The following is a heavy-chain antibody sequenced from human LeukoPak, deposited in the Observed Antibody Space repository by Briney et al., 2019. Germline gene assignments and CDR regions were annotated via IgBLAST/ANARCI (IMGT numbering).Heavy chain of an antibody. Sequence: SETLSLTCTVSGGSISSRSYYWGWIRQPPGKGLEWIGSIYYSGSTYYNPSPKSRVTISVDTSKNQFSLKLTSVTAADTAVYYCARQNGYYYYYMDVWGKGTTVTVSS. CDR2: IYYSGST. J-gene: IGHJ6*03. V-gene: IGHV4-39*01. CDR3: ARQNGYYYYYMDV. D-gene: IGHD1-1*01. CDR1: GGSISSRSYY.